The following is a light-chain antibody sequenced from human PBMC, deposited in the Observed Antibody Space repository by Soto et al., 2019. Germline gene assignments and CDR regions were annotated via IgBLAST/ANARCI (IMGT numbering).Light chain of an antibody. CDR3: QQYSTYPYI. J-gene: IGKJ2*01. V-gene: IGKV1-5*03. CDR1: QRITRW. Sequence: DIQMTQSPSTLSASVGDRVTITCRASQRITRWLAWYQQKPGKAPKLLIYRASTLESGVPSRFSYGGLGTEFSHNITIQQRDDFAAYYCQQYSTYPYIFGQGTKVDIK. CDR2: RAS.